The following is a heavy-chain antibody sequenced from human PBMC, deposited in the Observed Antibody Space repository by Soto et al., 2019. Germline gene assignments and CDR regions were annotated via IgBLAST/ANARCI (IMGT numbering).Heavy chain of an antibody. Sequence: GGSLRLSCAASGFTFSSYAMSWVRQAPGKGLEWVSAISGSGGSTYYADSVKGRFTISRDNSKNTLYLQMNSLRAEDTAVYYCAKDPGLQHYYYYGMDVWGPGTTVTVSS. D-gene: IGHD4-4*01. V-gene: IGHV3-23*01. CDR2: ISGSGGST. J-gene: IGHJ6*02. CDR3: AKDPGLQHYYYYGMDV. CDR1: GFTFSSYA.